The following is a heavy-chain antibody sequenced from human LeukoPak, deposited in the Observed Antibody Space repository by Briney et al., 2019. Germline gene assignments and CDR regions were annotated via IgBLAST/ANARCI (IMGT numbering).Heavy chain of an antibody. V-gene: IGHV3-23*01. D-gene: IGHD3-3*01. Sequence: GSLRLSCAASGFTFSSYAMSWVRQAPGKGLEWVSAISGSGGSTYYADSVKGRFTISRDNSKNTLYLQMNSLRAEGTAVYYCAKDRSGYYELSAFDIWGQGTMVTVSS. J-gene: IGHJ3*02. CDR1: GFTFSSYA. CDR2: ISGSGGST. CDR3: AKDRSGYYELSAFDI.